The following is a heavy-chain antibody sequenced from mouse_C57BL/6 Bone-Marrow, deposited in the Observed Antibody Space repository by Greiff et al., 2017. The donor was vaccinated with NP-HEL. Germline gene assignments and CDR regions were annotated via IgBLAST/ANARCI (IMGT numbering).Heavy chain of an antibody. V-gene: IGHV6-3*01. Sequence: EVMLVESGGGLVQPGGSMKLSCVASGFTFSNYWMNWVRQSPEKGLEWVAQIRLKSDNYATHYAESVKGRFTISRDDSKSSVYLQMNNLRAEDTGIYYCALYYYGPFAYWGQGTLVTVSA. CDR2: IRLKSDNYAT. CDR1: GFTFSNYW. D-gene: IGHD1-1*01. J-gene: IGHJ3*01. CDR3: ALYYYGPFAY.